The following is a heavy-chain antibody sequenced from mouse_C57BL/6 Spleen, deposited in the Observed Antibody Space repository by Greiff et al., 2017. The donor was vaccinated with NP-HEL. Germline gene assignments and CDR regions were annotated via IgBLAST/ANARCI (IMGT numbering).Heavy chain of an antibody. CDR2: ISSGGDYI. J-gene: IGHJ4*01. V-gene: IGHV5-9-1*02. CDR3: TREGYYYAMDY. Sequence: EVKLVESGEGLVKPGGSLKLSCAASGFTFSSYAMSLVRQTPEKRLEWVAYISSGGDYIYYADTVKGRFTISRDNARNTLYLQMSSLKSEDTAMYYCTREGYYYAMDYWGQGTSVTVSS. CDR1: GFTFSSYA.